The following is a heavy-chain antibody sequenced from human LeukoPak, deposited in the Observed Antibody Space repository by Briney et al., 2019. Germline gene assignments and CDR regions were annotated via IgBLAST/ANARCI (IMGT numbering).Heavy chain of an antibody. J-gene: IGHJ6*02. D-gene: IGHD6-13*01. V-gene: IGHV1-69*01. CDR2: IIPIFGTA. Sequence: SVKVSCEASGGTFSSYAISWVRQAPGQGLEWMGGIIPIFGTANYAQKFQGRVTITADESTSTAYMELSSLRSEDTAVYYCARGPPPYSSSWYYKWDYYYGMDVWGQGTTVTVSS. CDR1: GGTFSSYA. CDR3: ARGPPPYSSSWYYKWDYYYGMDV.